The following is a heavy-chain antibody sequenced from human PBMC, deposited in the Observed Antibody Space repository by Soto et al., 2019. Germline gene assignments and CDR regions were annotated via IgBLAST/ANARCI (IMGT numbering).Heavy chain of an antibody. D-gene: IGHD2-2*01. CDR3: VKADIVVVPAAIGHAFDI. Sequence: PGGSLRLSCSASGFTFSSYAMHWVRQAPGKGLEYVSAISSNGGSTYYADSVKGRFTISRDNSKNTLYLQMSSLRAEDTAVYYCVKADIVVVPAAIGHAFDIWGQGTMVTVSS. J-gene: IGHJ3*02. CDR2: ISSNGGST. CDR1: GFTFSSYA. V-gene: IGHV3-64D*06.